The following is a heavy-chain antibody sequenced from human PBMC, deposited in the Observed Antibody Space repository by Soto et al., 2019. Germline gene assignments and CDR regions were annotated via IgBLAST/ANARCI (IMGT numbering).Heavy chain of an antibody. V-gene: IGHV4-34*01. Sequence: KTSETLSLTCAVYGGSFSCYYWSWIRQPPGKGLEWIGEINHSGSTNYNPSLKSRVTISVDTSKNQFSLKLSSVTAADTAVYYCARGGHYYCSXGSCPRTYYYYYYGMDVWGQGTTVTVSS. CDR1: GGSFSCYY. J-gene: IGHJ6*02. CDR3: ARGGHYYCSXGSCPRTYYYYYYGMDV. D-gene: IGHD2-15*01. CDR2: INHSGST.